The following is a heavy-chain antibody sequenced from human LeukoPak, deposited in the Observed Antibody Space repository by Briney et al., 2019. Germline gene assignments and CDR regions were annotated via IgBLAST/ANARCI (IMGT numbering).Heavy chain of an antibody. V-gene: IGHV3-49*04. CDR3: TRGPTQQWVYYGMDV. Sequence: GGSLRLSGTTSGFTFGDHARSWVRQAPGKGLEGVGFIRSNAYGGTTEHAASVKVRFTISRDDSKSIAYLQMNSLKTEDTAVYYCTRGPTQQWVYYGMDVWGQGTTVIVSS. D-gene: IGHD1-1*01. CDR2: IRSNAYGGTT. J-gene: IGHJ6*02. CDR1: GFTFGDHA.